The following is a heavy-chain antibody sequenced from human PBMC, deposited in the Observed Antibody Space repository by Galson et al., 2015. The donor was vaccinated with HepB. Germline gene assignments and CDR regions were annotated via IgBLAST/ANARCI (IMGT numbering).Heavy chain of an antibody. CDR3: ATLAAAGIGFLDY. J-gene: IGHJ4*02. V-gene: IGHV1-24*01. CDR2: FDPEDGET. D-gene: IGHD6-13*01. Sequence: SVKVSCKVSGYTLTELSMHWVRQAPGKGLEWMGGFDPEDGETIYAQKFQGRVTMTEDTSTDTAYMELSSLRSEDTAVYYCATLAAAGIGFLDYWGQGTLVTVSS. CDR1: GYTLTELS.